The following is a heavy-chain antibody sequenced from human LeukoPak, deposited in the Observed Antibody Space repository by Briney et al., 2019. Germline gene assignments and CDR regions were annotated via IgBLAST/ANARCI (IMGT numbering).Heavy chain of an antibody. CDR1: GGTFSSYA. J-gene: IGHJ4*02. Sequence: GASVKVSCKASGGTFSSYAISWVRQAPGQGLEWMGRIIPIFGIANYAQKFQGRVTITADKSTSTAYMELSSLRSEDTAVYYCARSEMATIHQVDYWDQGTLVTVSS. CDR3: ARSEMATIHQVDY. V-gene: IGHV1-69*04. D-gene: IGHD5-24*01. CDR2: IIPIFGIA.